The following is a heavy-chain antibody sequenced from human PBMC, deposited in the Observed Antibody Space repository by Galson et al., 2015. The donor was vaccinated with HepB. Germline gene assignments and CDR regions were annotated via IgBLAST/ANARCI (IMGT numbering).Heavy chain of an antibody. Sequence: SLRLSCAASGFSFSNYGVHWVRQAPGKGLEWVTLISYDGSNKYYADSVKGRFTISRDNSKNTVYLQMNTLRVEDTALYYCATDGGYWGQGTLVTVSS. V-gene: IGHV3-30*03. J-gene: IGHJ4*02. CDR3: ATDGGY. D-gene: IGHD4-23*01. CDR1: GFSFSNYG. CDR2: ISYDGSNK.